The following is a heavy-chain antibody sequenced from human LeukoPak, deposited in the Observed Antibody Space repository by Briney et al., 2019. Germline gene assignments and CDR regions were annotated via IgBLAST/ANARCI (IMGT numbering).Heavy chain of an antibody. CDR3: ARTLPPPNLNWYFDY. J-gene: IGHJ4*02. V-gene: IGHV4-4*07. CDR2: IYPSGNT. D-gene: IGHD1-1*01. Sequence: SETLSLTCTVSGDSISSYYCSWIRQPPGKGLEWIGRIYPSGNTNFNPSLMSRVTMSIDTSKNQFSLKLSSVTAADTAIYYCARTLPPPNLNWYFDYWGQGILVTVSS. CDR1: GDSISSYY.